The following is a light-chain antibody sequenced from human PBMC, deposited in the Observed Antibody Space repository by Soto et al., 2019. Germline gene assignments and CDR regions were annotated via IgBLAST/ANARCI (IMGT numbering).Light chain of an antibody. J-gene: IGKJ3*01. V-gene: IGKV3D-20*02. CDR2: RAS. Sequence: EVVLTQSPGTPSLSPGERATLSCRASQSVSSSYLAWYQQRPGQAPRLLIYRASTRATGVPARFSGSGSGTDFTLTISSLEPEDFAVYYCQQRSSWPFTFGPGTKVDIK. CDR3: QQRSSWPFT. CDR1: QSVSSSY.